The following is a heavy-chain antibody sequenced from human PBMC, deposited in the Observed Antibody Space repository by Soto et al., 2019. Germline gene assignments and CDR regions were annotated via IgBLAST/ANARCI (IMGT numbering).Heavy chain of an antibody. CDR2: IYATGTT. V-gene: IGHV4-4*07. CDR1: GASISGFY. Sequence: SETLSLTCTVSGASISGFYWSWIRKSAGKGLEWIGRIYATGTTGYNPSLKSRVMRSVDTSKKQFSLKLRSVTAADTAVYYCVRDGTKTLRDWFDPWGQGISVTVSS. D-gene: IGHD1-1*01. CDR3: VRDGTKTLRDWFDP. J-gene: IGHJ5*02.